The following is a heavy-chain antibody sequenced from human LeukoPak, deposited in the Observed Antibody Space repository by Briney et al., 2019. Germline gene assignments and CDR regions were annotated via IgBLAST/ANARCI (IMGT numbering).Heavy chain of an antibody. Sequence: SETLSLTCTVSGGSISSYYWSWIRQPPGKGLEWIGYIYYSGSTNYNPSLKSRVTISVDTSKNQFSLKLSSVTAADTAVHYCARSPYCSSTSCYETDYWGQGTLVTVSS. CDR2: IYYSGST. V-gene: IGHV4-59*12. J-gene: IGHJ4*02. CDR1: GGSISSYY. CDR3: ARSPYCSSTSCYETDY. D-gene: IGHD2-2*01.